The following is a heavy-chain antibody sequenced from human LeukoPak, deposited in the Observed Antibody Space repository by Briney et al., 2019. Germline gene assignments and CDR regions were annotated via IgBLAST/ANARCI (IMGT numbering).Heavy chain of an antibody. Sequence: PGGSLRLSCAASGFTFSSYWMHWVRQAPGKGLVWVSRINSDGSSTSYADSVKGRCTISRDNAKNTLYLQMNSLRGEDTAVYYCSRELLARAGPSGRSYYFMDVWGKGSTVIVSS. CDR1: GFTFSSYW. CDR3: SRELLARAGPSGRSYYFMDV. CDR2: INSDGSST. J-gene: IGHJ6*03. V-gene: IGHV3-74*01. D-gene: IGHD6-19*01.